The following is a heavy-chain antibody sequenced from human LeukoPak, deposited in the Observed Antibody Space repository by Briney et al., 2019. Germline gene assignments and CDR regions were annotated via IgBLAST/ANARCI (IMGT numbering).Heavy chain of an antibody. D-gene: IGHD3-3*01. V-gene: IGHV4-59*01. CDR2: IYYSGST. CDR3: ARGGPPVTIFGVVISWFDP. CDR1: GGSISSYY. J-gene: IGHJ5*02. Sequence: SETLSLTCTVSGGSISSYYWSWIRQPPGRGLEWIGYIYYSGSTNYNPSLKSRVTISVDMSKNQFSLKLSSVTAADTAVYYCARGGPPVTIFGVVISWFDPWGQGTLVTVSS.